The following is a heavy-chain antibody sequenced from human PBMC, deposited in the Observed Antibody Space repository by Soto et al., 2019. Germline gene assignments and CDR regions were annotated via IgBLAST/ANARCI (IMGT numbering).Heavy chain of an antibody. Sequence: QLVESGGGVVQPGKSLRLSCAASGVTFSRDGMLWARQAPGKGLEWVAVISYDGRNEYYADSVKGRFTISRDNSKKTLYLQMNSLRVEDKAVYFCAGGYDWGDYWGQGTLVTVSS. J-gene: IGHJ4*02. CDR1: GVTFSRDG. CDR3: AGGYDWGDY. CDR2: ISYDGRNE. D-gene: IGHD5-12*01. V-gene: IGHV3-30*03.